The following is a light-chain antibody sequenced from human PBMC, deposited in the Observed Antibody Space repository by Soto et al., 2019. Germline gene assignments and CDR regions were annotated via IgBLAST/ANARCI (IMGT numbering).Light chain of an antibody. CDR1: SSDVGSYNL. CDR3: CSYAGSMDV. CDR2: EGS. J-gene: IGLJ1*01. Sequence: QSALTQPASVSGSPGQSITISCTGTSSDVGSYNLVSWYQQHPGKAPKLMIYEGSKRPSGVSNRFSGSKSGNTASLTISGLQAADEADYYCCSYAGSMDVFGTGTKLTVL. V-gene: IGLV2-23*01.